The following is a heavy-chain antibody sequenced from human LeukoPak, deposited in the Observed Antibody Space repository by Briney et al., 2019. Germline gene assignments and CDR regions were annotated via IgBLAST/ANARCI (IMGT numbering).Heavy chain of an antibody. D-gene: IGHD6-19*01. J-gene: IGHJ4*02. V-gene: IGHV1-18*01. CDR1: GYTFTSYG. CDR2: ISAYNGNT. Sequence: ASVKVSCKASGYTFTSYGISWVRQAPGQGLEWMGWISAYNGNTNYAQKLQGRVPMTTDTSTSTAYMELRSLRSDDTAVYYCARVYSSGWSDRFDYWGQGTLVTVSS. CDR3: ARVYSSGWSDRFDY.